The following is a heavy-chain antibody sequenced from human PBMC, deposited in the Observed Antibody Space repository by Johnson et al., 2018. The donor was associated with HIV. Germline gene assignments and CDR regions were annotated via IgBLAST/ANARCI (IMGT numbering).Heavy chain of an antibody. CDR2: INWNGGST. V-gene: IGHV3-20*04. CDR1: GFTFDDYG. J-gene: IGHJ3*02. CDR3: AKPMGGDDAFDI. Sequence: VQLVESGGGVVRPGGSLRLSCAASGFTFDDYGMSWVRQAPGKGLEWVSGINWNGGSTGYADSVKGRFPISRDNAKNSLYLQMNSLRAEDTAVYYCAKPMGGDDAFDIWGQGTTVTVSS. D-gene: IGHD3-16*01.